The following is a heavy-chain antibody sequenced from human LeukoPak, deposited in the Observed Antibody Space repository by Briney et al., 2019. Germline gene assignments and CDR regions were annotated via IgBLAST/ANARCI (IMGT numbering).Heavy chain of an antibody. J-gene: IGHJ4*02. Sequence: GGSLRLSCAASGFTFSSYSMNWVRQAPGKGLEWVAFIRYDGSNKYYADSVKGRFTISRDNSKNTLYLQMNSLRAEDTAVYYCAKDPYDYVWGSYRPPDYWGQGTLVTVSS. CDR3: AKDPYDYVWGSYRPPDY. V-gene: IGHV3-30*02. CDR1: GFTFSSYS. CDR2: IRYDGSNK. D-gene: IGHD3-16*02.